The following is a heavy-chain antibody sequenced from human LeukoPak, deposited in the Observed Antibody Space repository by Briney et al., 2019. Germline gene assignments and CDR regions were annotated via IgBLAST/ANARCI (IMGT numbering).Heavy chain of an antibody. Sequence: PGGSLRLSCAASGFTFSDYYMSWIRQAPGKGLEWVSYISSSGSTIYYADSVKGRLTISRDNAKNSLYLQMNSLRAEDTAVYYCARSEDMVRGVIHYYYYGMEVWGQGTTVTVSS. CDR3: ARSEDMVRGVIHYYYYGMEV. J-gene: IGHJ6*02. D-gene: IGHD3-10*01. V-gene: IGHV3-11*01. CDR1: GFTFSDYY. CDR2: ISSSGSTI.